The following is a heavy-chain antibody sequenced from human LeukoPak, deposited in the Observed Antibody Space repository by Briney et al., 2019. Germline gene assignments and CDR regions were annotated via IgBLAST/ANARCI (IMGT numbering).Heavy chain of an antibody. Sequence: PGGSLTLSCAASGFTFGSYWMHWVRQAPGKGLMWVSRIYPDGSNTTYADSVMGRFTFSRDNTKNTLYLQMNTLRAEDTAVYYCAREAIHSGERYFDYWGQGTLVTVSS. CDR3: AREAIHSGERYFDY. CDR1: GFTFGSYW. CDR2: IYPDGSNT. J-gene: IGHJ4*02. V-gene: IGHV3-74*01. D-gene: IGHD1-1*01.